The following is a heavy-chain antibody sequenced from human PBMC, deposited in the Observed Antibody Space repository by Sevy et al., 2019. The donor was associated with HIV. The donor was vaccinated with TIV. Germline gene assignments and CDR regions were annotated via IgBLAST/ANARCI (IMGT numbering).Heavy chain of an antibody. CDR3: ARLNNALDY. D-gene: IGHD2-2*01. V-gene: IGHV5-51*01. J-gene: IGHJ4*02. CDR2: IYPGDSDI. CDR1: GYSFIHYQ. Sequence: GESLKISCEGSGYSFIHYQIAWVRQMPGKGLEWMGTIYPGDSDIRYSRPFQGQVTISADKSISTAYLQWNSLKASDTAMYYCARLNNALDYWGQGTLVTVSS.